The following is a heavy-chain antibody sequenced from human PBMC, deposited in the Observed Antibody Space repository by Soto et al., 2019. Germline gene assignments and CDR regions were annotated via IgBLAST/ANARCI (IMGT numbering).Heavy chain of an antibody. CDR2: ISGSGGGT. D-gene: IGHD3-22*01. J-gene: IGHJ4*02. Sequence: EVQLLESGGGLVQPGGSLRLSCAASGFTFSSYAMSWVRQAPGKGLEWVSAISGSGGGTYYVDSVKGRFTISRDNSKNTLYLQMNSLRAEDTAVYYCAKDTTDSSGYVDSWGQGTLVTVSS. CDR3: AKDTTDSSGYVDS. CDR1: GFTFSSYA. V-gene: IGHV3-23*01.